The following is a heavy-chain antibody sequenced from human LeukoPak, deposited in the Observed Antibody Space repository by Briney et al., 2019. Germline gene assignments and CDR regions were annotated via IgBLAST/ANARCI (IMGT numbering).Heavy chain of an antibody. J-gene: IGHJ1*01. CDR3: ARSGSGDFEHF. V-gene: IGHV4-61*02. CDR2: IYTSGRT. Sequence: SETLSLTCTVSGDSLSSGNFYWSWIRHPPGKGLEWIGRIYTSGRTNYNPSLKSRVYISIATSNNQFFLKLTSVTAADTAVYYCARSGSGDFEHFWGQGTLVFVSS. D-gene: IGHD4-17*01. CDR1: GDSLSSGNFY.